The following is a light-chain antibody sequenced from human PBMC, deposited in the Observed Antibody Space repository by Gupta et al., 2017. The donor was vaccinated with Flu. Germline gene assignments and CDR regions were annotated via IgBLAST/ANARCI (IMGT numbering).Light chain of an antibody. CDR2: EVS. V-gene: IGLV2-14*01. CDR1: TSDVGGYNH. J-gene: IGLJ3*02. CDR3: SSYTNSTTVV. Sequence: QSALTQPASVSGSPGQSVTISCTGTTSDVGGYNHVSWYQQHPGKAPKLIIYEVSDRPSGVSKRFSGSKSGTTASLTISGLQAEDEADYYCSSYTNSTTVVFGGGTKLTVL.